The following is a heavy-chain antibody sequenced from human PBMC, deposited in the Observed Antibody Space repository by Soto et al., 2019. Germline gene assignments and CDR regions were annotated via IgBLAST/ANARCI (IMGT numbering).Heavy chain of an antibody. CDR1: GGSFSGYY. CDR2: INHSGST. Sequence: SLTLSLTCAVYGGSFSGYYWTWIRQPPGTGLEWIGEINHSGSTNYNPSLKSRVTISVDTSKNQFSLKLTSVTATDTAVYYCGRDKSSGLCDYWGQGTLVTVS. V-gene: IGHV4-34*01. CDR3: GRDKSSGLCDY. J-gene: IGHJ4*02.